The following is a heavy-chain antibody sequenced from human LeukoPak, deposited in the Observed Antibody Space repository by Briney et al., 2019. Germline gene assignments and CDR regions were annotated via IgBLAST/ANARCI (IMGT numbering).Heavy chain of an antibody. CDR1: GFTFSSYA. D-gene: IGHD6-19*01. V-gene: IGHV3-30*04. CDR3: ARVEEPGIGVAGSRAMDV. CDR2: ISYDGSNK. Sequence: PGRSLKLSCAASGFTFSSYAMHWVRQAPGKGLEWVAVISYDGSNKYYADSVKGRFTISRDNSKNTLYLQMNSLRAEDTAVYYCARVEEPGIGVAGSRAMDVWGKGTTVTVSS. J-gene: IGHJ6*04.